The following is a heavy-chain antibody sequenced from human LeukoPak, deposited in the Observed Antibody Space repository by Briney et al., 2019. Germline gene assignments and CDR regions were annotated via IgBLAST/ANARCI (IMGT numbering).Heavy chain of an antibody. CDR1: GYTFIIYY. D-gene: IGHD1-1*01. J-gene: IGHJ5*02. V-gene: IGHV1-46*01. CDR2: INPNAGST. Sequence: ASVKVSFKASGYTFIIYYMHWVRQAPGQGLEWMGIINPNAGSTTYAQKFQGRVTMTRDTSTSTVYMELSSLRSDDTAVYYCARQRYRNWFDPWGQGTLVSVS. CDR3: ARQRYRNWFDP.